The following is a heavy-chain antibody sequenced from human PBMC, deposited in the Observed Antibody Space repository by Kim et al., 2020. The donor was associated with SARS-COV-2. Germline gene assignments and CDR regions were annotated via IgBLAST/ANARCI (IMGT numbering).Heavy chain of an antibody. V-gene: IGHV4-59*13. D-gene: IGHD1-1*01. J-gene: IGHJ6*02. CDR1: GGSISSYY. CDR2: IYFNGNT. CDR3: SRLYNLGYYYVMDV. Sequence: SETLSLTCTVSGGSISSYYWSWIRQSPGKGLEWLGHIYFNGNTDYNPSLQSRITISVDMSKNQISLNLSSVTATDTAVYYCSRLYNLGYYYVMDVWGQGT.